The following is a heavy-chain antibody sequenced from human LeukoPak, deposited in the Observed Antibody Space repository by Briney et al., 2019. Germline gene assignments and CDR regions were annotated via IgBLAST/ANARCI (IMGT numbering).Heavy chain of an antibody. J-gene: IGHJ6*03. V-gene: IGHV3-7*01. CDR1: GFPFSTYW. CDR2: INQDGSEE. Sequence: GGSLRLSCAASGFPFSTYWMSWVRQAPGKGLQWVANINQDGSEENSVDSVKGRFTISRDNAKNSLYLQMNSLRGEDTAVYYCARDLTGPYFYYYMDVWGKGTTVTVSS. CDR3: ARDLTGPYFYYYMDV.